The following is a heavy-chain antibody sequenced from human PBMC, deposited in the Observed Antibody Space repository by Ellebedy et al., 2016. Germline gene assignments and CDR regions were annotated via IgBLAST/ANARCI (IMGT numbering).Heavy chain of an antibody. CDR2: ITGSGGST. CDR3: AKTEQTGDFFPWYFDL. V-gene: IGHV3-23*01. CDR1: GFTFSSYA. J-gene: IGHJ2*01. Sequence: GESLKISXAASGFTFSSYALVWVRQAPGKGLEWVSSITGSGGSTFYPDSVKGRFTISRDNSRNTLYLQMNSLRVEDTASYYCAKTEQTGDFFPWYFDLWGRGTLVTVSS. D-gene: IGHD7-27*01.